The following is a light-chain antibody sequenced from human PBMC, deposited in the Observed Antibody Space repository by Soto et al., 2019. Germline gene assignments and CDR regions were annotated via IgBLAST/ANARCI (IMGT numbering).Light chain of an antibody. CDR1: SNDVGSYDL. J-gene: IGLJ1*01. CDR3: SPFAGVNFYV. Sequence: QSVLTQPASVSGSPGQSITISCTGTSNDVGSYDLVSWYQQHPGKAPKLMIYEVNKRPSGVSNRFSGSKSGNTASLTISGLQAEDEADYYCSPFAGVNFYVFAAGTKVTVL. CDR2: EVN. V-gene: IGLV2-23*02.